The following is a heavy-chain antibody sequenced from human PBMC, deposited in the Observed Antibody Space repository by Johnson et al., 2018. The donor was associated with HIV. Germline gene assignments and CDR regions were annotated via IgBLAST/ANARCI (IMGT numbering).Heavy chain of an antibody. V-gene: IGHV3-20*04. J-gene: IGHJ3*02. CDR1: GFTFDDYG. CDR2: IDWNGGRQ. Sequence: MQLVESGGGVVRPGGSLRLSCAASGFTFDDYGMSWVRQAPGTGLEWVSGIDWNGGRQGYVDSVKGRFPLSRDNAKNALYMEMNSLRAEDTALYYCARQHYYDSSGQGGGLDIWGQGTMVTVSS. CDR3: ARQHYYDSSGQGGGLDI. D-gene: IGHD3-22*01.